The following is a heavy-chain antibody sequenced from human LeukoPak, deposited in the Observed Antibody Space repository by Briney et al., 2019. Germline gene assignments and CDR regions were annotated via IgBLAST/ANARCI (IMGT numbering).Heavy chain of an antibody. J-gene: IGHJ4*02. V-gene: IGHV1-46*01. CDR3: ARGPGGTLNYDILTFDY. CDR2: INPSGGST. D-gene: IGHD3-9*01. Sequence: GASVKVSCKASGYTFTSYYMHWVRQAPGQGLEWMGIINPSGGSTSYAQKFQGRVTMTRDTSTSTVYMELSSLRSEDTAVYYCARGPGGTLNYDILTFDYWGQGTLVTVSS. CDR1: GYTFTSYY.